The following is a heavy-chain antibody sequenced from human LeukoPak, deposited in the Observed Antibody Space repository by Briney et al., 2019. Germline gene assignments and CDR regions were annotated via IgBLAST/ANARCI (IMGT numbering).Heavy chain of an antibody. D-gene: IGHD2-2*01. CDR1: GYTFTGYY. J-gene: IGHJ4*02. Sequence: ASVKVSCKASGYTFTGYYMHWVRQAPGQGLEWMGWINPNSGGTNYAQKLQGRVTMTTDTSTTTAYMELRSLRSDDTAVYYCAVYCSSTSCTRTIDYWGQGTLVTVSS. V-gene: IGHV1-2*02. CDR3: AVYCSSTSCTRTIDY. CDR2: INPNSGGT.